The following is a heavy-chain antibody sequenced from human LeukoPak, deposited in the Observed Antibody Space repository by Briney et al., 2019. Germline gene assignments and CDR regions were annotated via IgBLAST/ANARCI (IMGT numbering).Heavy chain of an antibody. CDR2: IYYSGST. Sequence: PSETLSLTCTVSGGSVNSGGYYWSWIRQPPGKGLEWIGYIYYSGSTNYNPSLKSRVTISVDTSKNQFSLKLSSVTAADTAVYYCAKRGGYPYYYYGMDVWGQGTTVTVSS. CDR1: GGSVNSGGYY. D-gene: IGHD3-10*01. CDR3: AKRGGYPYYYYGMDV. V-gene: IGHV4-61*08. J-gene: IGHJ6*02.